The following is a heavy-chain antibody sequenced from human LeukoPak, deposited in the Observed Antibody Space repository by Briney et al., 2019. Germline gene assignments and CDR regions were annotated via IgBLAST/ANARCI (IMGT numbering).Heavy chain of an antibody. Sequence: PETLSLTCFVSGGSISGYYWSWIRQTPGKGLEWIGYIYSSGSTIYNPSLKSRVTMSVDTSMNQFSLRLSSVTAADTAVYYCARGVTRGYIYGDWGQGTLVTVSS. CDR2: IYSSGST. D-gene: IGHD5-18*01. CDR3: ARGVTRGYIYGD. CDR1: GGSISGYY. V-gene: IGHV4-59*12. J-gene: IGHJ4*02.